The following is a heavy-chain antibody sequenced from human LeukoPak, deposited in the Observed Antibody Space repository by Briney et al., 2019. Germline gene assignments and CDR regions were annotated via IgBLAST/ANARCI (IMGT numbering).Heavy chain of an antibody. CDR3: ARAIASYGDSAY. Sequence: GGSLRLSCAASGFKFSSFSMGWVRQAPGKGLEWLSYNTSTSSATYYADSLQGRFTISRDNAKNSLYLQINSLRADDTAVYYCARAIASYGDSAYWGRGTLVTVSS. J-gene: IGHJ4*02. CDR1: GFKFSSFS. V-gene: IGHV3-48*04. D-gene: IGHD5-18*01. CDR2: NTSTSSAT.